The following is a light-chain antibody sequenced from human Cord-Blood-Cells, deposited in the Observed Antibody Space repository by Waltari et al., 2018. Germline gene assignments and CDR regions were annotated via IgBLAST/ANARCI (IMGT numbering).Light chain of an antibody. CDR2: GKN. J-gene: IGLJ3*02. Sequence: SSELTQDPAVSVALGQTARITCQGDSPRSYYASWYQQKPGQAPVLVIYGKNNRPSGIPDRFSGSSSGNTASLTITGAQAEDEADYYCNSRDSSGNHWVFGGGTKLTVL. V-gene: IGLV3-19*01. CDR1: SPRSYY. CDR3: NSRDSSGNHWV.